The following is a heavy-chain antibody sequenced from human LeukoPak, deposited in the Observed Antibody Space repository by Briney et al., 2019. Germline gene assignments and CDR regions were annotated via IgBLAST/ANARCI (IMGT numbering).Heavy chain of an antibody. CDR3: ARRVISEFSIDKGNWLDP. V-gene: IGHV4-61*05. CDR2: TLSSGST. Sequence: PSETLSLTCTASGGSISSSSYYWGWIRQPPGKGLEWIGYTLSSGSTHHNPSLTSRISLSVDTSKNQFSLKLSSVTAADTAVYYCARRVISEFSIDKGNWLDPWGQGTLVTVSS. CDR1: GGSISSSSYY. J-gene: IGHJ5*02. D-gene: IGHD3-3*02.